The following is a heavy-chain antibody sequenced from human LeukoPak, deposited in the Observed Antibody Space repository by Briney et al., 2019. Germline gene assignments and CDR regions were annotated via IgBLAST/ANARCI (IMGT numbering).Heavy chain of an antibody. D-gene: IGHD6-19*01. J-gene: IGHJ4*02. CDR3: AKIRVSSGWYYFDY. V-gene: IGHV3-23*01. Sequence: GGSLRLSCAASGFTFSSSAMSWVRQAPGKGLEWVSSISGNGGSTYFADSVKGRFTISRDNSKNTLYLQMNSLRAEDTAVYYCAKIRVSSGWYYFDYWGQGTLVTVSS. CDR1: GFTFSSSA. CDR2: ISGNGGST.